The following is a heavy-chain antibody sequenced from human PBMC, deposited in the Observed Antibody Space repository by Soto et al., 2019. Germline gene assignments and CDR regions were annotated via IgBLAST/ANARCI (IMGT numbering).Heavy chain of an antibody. CDR3: ARDCHTYYDFWSGYPGAFDI. CDR2: IYYSGST. Sequence: SETLSLTCTVSGGSISSGGYYWSWIRQHPGKGLEWIGYIYYSGSTCYNPSLKSRVTISVDTSKNQFSLKLSSVTAADTAVYYCARDCHTYYDFWSGYPGAFDIWGQGTMVTVSS. V-gene: IGHV4-31*03. CDR1: GGSISSGGYY. J-gene: IGHJ3*02. D-gene: IGHD3-3*01.